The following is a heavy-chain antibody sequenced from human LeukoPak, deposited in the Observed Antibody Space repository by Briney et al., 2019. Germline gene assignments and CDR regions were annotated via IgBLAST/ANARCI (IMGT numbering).Heavy chain of an antibody. D-gene: IGHD3-22*01. CDR2: IYPGDSDT. V-gene: IGHV5-51*01. CDR1: GYRFTSYW. J-gene: IGHJ3*02. CDR3: ARLLRNYYDSSGYHDAFDI. Sequence: KLGESLKISCKGSGYRFTSYWIGWVRQMPGKGLEWMGIIYPGDSDTRYSPSSQGQVTISADKSISTAYLQWSSLKASDTAMYYCARLLRNYYDSSGYHDAFDIWGQGTMVTVSS.